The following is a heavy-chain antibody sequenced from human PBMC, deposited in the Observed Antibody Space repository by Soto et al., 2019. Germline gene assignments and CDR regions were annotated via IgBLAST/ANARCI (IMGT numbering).Heavy chain of an antibody. V-gene: IGHV1-24*01. Sequence: GASVKVSCKVSGYTLTGLSMHCVRQAPGKGLEWMGGFDPEDGETIYAQKFQGRVTMTEDTSTDTAYMELSSLRAEDTAIYYCAKEGGYDILTGYYSPLGAFDIWGQGTMVTVS. J-gene: IGHJ3*02. D-gene: IGHD3-9*01. CDR3: AKEGGYDILTGYYSPLGAFDI. CDR2: FDPEDGET. CDR1: GYTLTGLS.